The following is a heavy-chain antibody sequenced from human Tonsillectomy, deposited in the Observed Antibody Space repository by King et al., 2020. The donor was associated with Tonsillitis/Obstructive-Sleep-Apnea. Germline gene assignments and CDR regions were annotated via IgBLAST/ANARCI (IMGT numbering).Heavy chain of an antibody. J-gene: IGHJ4*02. D-gene: IGHD3-10*01. CDR2: IKQDGSEK. CDR1: GFTFSSFW. CDR3: ARSRFGDYCDY. Sequence: QLVQSGGGLVQPGGSLRLSCTASGFTFSSFWMTWVRQAPGKGLEWVANIKQDGSEKNYVDSMKGRFTISRDNAKNSVYLKMNSLRAEDTAVYYCARSRFGDYCDYWGQGTLVTVSS. V-gene: IGHV3-7*01.